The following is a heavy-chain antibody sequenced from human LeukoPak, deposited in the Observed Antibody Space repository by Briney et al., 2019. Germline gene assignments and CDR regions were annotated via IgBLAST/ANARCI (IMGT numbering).Heavy chain of an antibody. V-gene: IGHV3-74*01. Sequence: GGSLRLSCAASGFTFSSYWMHWVRQAPGKGLVWVSRISTDGRTTIYADSVKGRFTISRDNAKNTLYLQMNSLRAEDTAVYYCAREEASSAAIDHWGQGTLVTVSS. CDR2: ISTDGRTT. D-gene: IGHD6-6*01. CDR1: GFTFSSYW. CDR3: AREEASSAAIDH. J-gene: IGHJ4*02.